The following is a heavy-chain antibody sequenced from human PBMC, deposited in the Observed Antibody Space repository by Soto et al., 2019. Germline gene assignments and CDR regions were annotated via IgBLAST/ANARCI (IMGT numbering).Heavy chain of an antibody. Sequence: QVQLVESGVGVVQPGRSLRLSCAASGFTFSSYGMHWVRQAPGKGLEWVAVISYDGSNKYYADSVKGRFTISRDNSKNTLYLQMNSLRAEDTAVYYCAKDTPYGYWYFDLWGRGTLVTVSS. CDR1: GFTFSSYG. CDR3: AKDTPYGYWYFDL. J-gene: IGHJ2*01. V-gene: IGHV3-30*18. CDR2: ISYDGSNK. D-gene: IGHD4-17*01.